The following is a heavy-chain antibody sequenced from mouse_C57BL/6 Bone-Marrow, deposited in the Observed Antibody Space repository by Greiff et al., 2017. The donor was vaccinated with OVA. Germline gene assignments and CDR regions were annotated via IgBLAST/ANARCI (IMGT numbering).Heavy chain of an antibody. Sequence: EVNVVESGGGLVQPGGSLSLSCAASGFTFTDYYMSWVRQPPGKALEWLGFIRNKANGYTTEYSASVKGRFTISRDNSQSILYLQMNALRAEDSATYYCARLGWLLSVDYWGQGTTLTVSS. J-gene: IGHJ2*01. CDR2: IRNKANGYTT. V-gene: IGHV7-3*01. CDR3: ARLGWLLSVDY. D-gene: IGHD2-3*01. CDR1: GFTFTDYY.